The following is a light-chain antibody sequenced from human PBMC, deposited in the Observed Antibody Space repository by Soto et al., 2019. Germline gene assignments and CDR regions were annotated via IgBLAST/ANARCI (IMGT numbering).Light chain of an antibody. V-gene: IGKV3-15*01. Sequence: ELVIAQSPATLSVSPGERATLSCRASQSVSSYLAYHQKTPRQATRLIFMDATSRATGIPDRFSGSGATEYFTLTISIQADEFSAVYYYQYYSNSGTFGQGTKVDIK. CDR2: DAT. J-gene: IGKJ1*01. CDR1: QSVSSY. CDR3: QYYSNSGT.